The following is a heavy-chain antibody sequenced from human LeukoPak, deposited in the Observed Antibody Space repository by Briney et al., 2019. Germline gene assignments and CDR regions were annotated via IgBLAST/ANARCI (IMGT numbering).Heavy chain of an antibody. D-gene: IGHD5-24*01. J-gene: IGHJ3*02. CDR3: ATKSSGRDGYNWAVGAFDI. CDR1: GYTFTAYA. CDR2: INTNTGNP. Sequence: ASVKVSCKASGYTFTAYAMIWVRQAPGQGLEWMGWINTNTGNPTYAQGLTGRFVFSLDTSVSTAYLQISSLKAEDTAVYYCATKSSGRDGYNWAVGAFDIWGQGTMVTVSS. V-gene: IGHV7-4-1*02.